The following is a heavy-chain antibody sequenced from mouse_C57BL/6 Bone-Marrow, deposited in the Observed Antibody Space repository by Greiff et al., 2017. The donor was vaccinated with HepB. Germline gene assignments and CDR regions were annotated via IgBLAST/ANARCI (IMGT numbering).Heavy chain of an antibody. D-gene: IGHD1-1*01. CDR1: GFNFKDYY. J-gene: IGHJ2*01. CDR3: ARSHCCGTPYYFDY. V-gene: IGHV14-2*01. CDR2: IDPEDGET. Sequence: VQLQQSGAELVKPGASVKLSCTASGFNFKDYYMHWVKQRPEQGLEWIGRIDPEDGETKYAPKFQGKATITADTTSNTAYLQLNSLTSEDTADYYSARSHCCGTPYYFDYWSTGTTLTVSS.